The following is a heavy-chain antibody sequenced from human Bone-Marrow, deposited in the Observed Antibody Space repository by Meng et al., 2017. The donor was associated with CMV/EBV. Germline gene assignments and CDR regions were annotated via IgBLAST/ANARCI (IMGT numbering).Heavy chain of an antibody. V-gene: IGHV5-51*03. CDR3: ARPPDY. Sequence: GGSLRLSCKGSGYSFTSYWIGWVRQVPGKGLEWIGIIYPGDSDTRYSPSFQGQVTISADKSISTSYLQWSSLKASDTAMYYCARPPDYWGQGTLVTVSS. CDR2: IYPGDSDT. J-gene: IGHJ4*02. CDR1: GYSFTSYW.